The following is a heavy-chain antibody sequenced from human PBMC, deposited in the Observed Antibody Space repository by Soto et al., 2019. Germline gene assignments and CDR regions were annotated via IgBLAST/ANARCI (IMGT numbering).Heavy chain of an antibody. V-gene: IGHV3-23*01. CDR1: GFIFSTYA. Sequence: EVQLLESGGGLVQPGGSLRLSCAASGFIFSTYAMTWVRQAPGKGLEWVSGISGSGGNTYYADSVKGRFIISRDNSKNTLFVQMNSLRAEDTAVYYCAKDSYGDYESYWGQGTLVTVSS. CDR2: ISGSGGNT. CDR3: AKDSYGDYESY. D-gene: IGHD4-17*01. J-gene: IGHJ4*02.